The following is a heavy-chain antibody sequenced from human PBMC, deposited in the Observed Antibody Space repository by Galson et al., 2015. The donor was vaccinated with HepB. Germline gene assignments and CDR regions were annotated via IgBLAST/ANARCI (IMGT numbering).Heavy chain of an antibody. D-gene: IGHD2-2*01. J-gene: IGHJ3*02. CDR3: ATVRPNIVVVPAAQPGAFDI. V-gene: IGHV1-24*01. Sequence: SVKVSCKASGYTFTGYYMHWVRQAPGQGLEWMGGFDPEDGETIYAQKFQGRVTMTGDTSTDTAYMELSSLRSEDTAVYYCATVRPNIVVVPAAQPGAFDIWGQGTMVTVSS. CDR2: FDPEDGET. CDR1: GYTFTGYY.